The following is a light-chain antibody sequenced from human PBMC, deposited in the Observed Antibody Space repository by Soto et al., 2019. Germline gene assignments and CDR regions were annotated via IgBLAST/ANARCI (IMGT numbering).Light chain of an antibody. J-gene: IGKJ4*01. CDR3: QQRSNWLPLT. Sequence: EIVLTQSPVTLSLSPGERATLSCRASQTISWYLAWYQQKPGQAPRLLIYDASKRAPGIPARFSGSGSGTDFTLNISSLEPEDLAVYYCQQRSNWLPLTFGGGTKVEIK. CDR2: DAS. CDR1: QTISWY. V-gene: IGKV3-11*01.